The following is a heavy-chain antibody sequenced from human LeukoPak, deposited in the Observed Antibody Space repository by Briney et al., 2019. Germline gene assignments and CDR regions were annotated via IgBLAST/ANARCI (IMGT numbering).Heavy chain of an antibody. CDR1: GFTFSSYA. Sequence: GGSLRLSCAASGFTFSSYAMNWVRQAPGKGLEWVSGISASGDSPYYADSVKGRFTISRDNSKNTVYVQMNSLRAEDTAVYYCAKVDNWNYQRVDYWGQGTLVTVSS. CDR2: ISASGDSP. CDR3: AKVDNWNYQRVDY. V-gene: IGHV3-23*01. J-gene: IGHJ4*02. D-gene: IGHD1-7*01.